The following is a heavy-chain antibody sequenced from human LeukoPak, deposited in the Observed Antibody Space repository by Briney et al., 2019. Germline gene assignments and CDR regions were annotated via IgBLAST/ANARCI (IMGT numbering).Heavy chain of an antibody. CDR2: IYYSGST. Sequence: SETLSLTCTVFGGSISSYYWSWIRQPPGKGLEWIGYIYYSGSTNYNPSLKSRVTISVDTPKNQFSLKLSSVTAADTAVYYCARAYYDSSGYNDYWGQGTLVTVSS. D-gene: IGHD3-22*01. CDR1: GGSISSYY. CDR3: ARAYYDSSGYNDY. J-gene: IGHJ4*02. V-gene: IGHV4-59*01.